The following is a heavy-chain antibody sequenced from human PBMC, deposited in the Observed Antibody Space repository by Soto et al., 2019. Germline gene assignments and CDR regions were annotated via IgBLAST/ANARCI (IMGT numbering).Heavy chain of an antibody. Sequence: QVQLVQSGAEVKKPGASVKVSCKAFGYTFTSYAMHWVRQAPGQRPEWMGWINAGNGNTKYSQKFQGRVTITRDTSASTAYMELSSLRSEDTAVYYCAKTRYGSGSFGMDVWGQGTTVTVSS. CDR1: GYTFTSYA. CDR3: AKTRYGSGSFGMDV. J-gene: IGHJ6*02. CDR2: INAGNGNT. V-gene: IGHV1-3*01. D-gene: IGHD3-10*01.